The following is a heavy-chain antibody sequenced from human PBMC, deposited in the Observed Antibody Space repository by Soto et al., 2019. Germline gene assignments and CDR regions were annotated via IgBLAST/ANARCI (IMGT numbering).Heavy chain of an antibody. CDR3: AKDFAYYYDSSGSLSRFDY. CDR2: ISGSGGST. V-gene: IGHV3-23*01. Sequence: GGSLRLSCAASGFTFSSYAMSWVRQAPGKGLEWVSAISGSGGSTYYADSVKGRFTISRDNSKNTLYLQMNSLRAEDTAVYYCAKDFAYYYDSSGSLSRFDYWGQGT. CDR1: GFTFSSYA. J-gene: IGHJ4*02. D-gene: IGHD3-22*01.